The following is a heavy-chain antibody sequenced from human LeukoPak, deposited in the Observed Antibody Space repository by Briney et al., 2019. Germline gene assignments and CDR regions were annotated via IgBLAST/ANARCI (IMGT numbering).Heavy chain of an antibody. V-gene: IGHV5-51*01. D-gene: IGHD5-12*01. CDR3: ARRVATREYFDY. CDR1: GYSFNSFW. J-gene: IGHJ4*02. CDR2: IYPGDSDT. Sequence: GESLKISCKASGYSFNSFWIGWVRQMPGKGLEWMGVIYPGDSDTRYSPSFQGQVTISADRSITTAYLQWSSLKASDTAMYFCARRVATREYFDYWGQGTLVTVAS.